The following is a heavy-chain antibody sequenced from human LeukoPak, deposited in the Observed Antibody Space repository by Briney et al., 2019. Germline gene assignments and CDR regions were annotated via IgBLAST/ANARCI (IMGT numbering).Heavy chain of an antibody. CDR1: GFTFSTYN. Sequence: GGSLRLSRAASGFTFSTYNMNWVRQAPGKGLEWVSSISSSSNYIYYADSVKGRFTISRENAKNSLYLQMNSLRAEDTDVYYCARDVGASAPDAFDIWGQGTMVTVSS. CDR2: ISSSSNYI. CDR3: ARDVGASAPDAFDI. D-gene: IGHD1-26*01. J-gene: IGHJ3*02. V-gene: IGHV3-21*01.